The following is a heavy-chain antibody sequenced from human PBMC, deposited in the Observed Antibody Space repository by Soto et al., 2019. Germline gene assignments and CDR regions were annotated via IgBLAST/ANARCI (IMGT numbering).Heavy chain of an antibody. CDR3: ARAYYYDSSGYYHNYYYYGMDV. CDR2: ISAYNGNT. CDR1: GYTFTSYG. J-gene: IGHJ6*02. D-gene: IGHD3-22*01. Sequence: ASVKVSCKASGYTFTSYGISWFRQAPGQGLEWMGWISAYNGNTNYAQKLQGRVTMTTDTSTSTAYMELRSLRSDDTAVYYCARAYYYDSSGYYHNYYYYGMDVWGQGTKVTVSS. V-gene: IGHV1-18*01.